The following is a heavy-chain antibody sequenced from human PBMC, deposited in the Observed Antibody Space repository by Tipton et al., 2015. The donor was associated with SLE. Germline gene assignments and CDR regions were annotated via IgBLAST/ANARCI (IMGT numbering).Heavy chain of an antibody. Sequence: TLSLTCTVSGGSISSHYWSWIRQPPGKGLEWIGYIYYSGSTNYNPSLKSRVTISVDTSKNQFSLKLSSVTAADTAVYYCARYDSSGYYYYYGMDVWGQGTTVTVSS. CDR3: ARYDSSGYYYYYGMDV. J-gene: IGHJ6*02. D-gene: IGHD3-22*01. CDR1: GGSISSHY. CDR2: IYYSGST. V-gene: IGHV4-59*11.